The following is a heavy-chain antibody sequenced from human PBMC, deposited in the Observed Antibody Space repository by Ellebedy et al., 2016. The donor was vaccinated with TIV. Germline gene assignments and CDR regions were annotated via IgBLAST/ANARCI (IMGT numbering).Heavy chain of an antibody. CDR3: AREPAPPRGRFDT. J-gene: IGHJ5*02. V-gene: IGHV4-39*07. CDR1: GDSISSGTYY. Sequence: MPSETLSLTCSVSGDSISSGTYYWGWIRQPPGKGLEWIGNMYYSGSAYYNPSLKSRVTVSVDTSKNQFSLNLSSVTAADTAVYYCAREPAPPRGRFDTWGQGTLVTVSS. D-gene: IGHD1-14*01. CDR2: MYYSGSA.